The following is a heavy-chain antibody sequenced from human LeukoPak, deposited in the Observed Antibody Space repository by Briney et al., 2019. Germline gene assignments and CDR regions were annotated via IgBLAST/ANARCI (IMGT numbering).Heavy chain of an antibody. J-gene: IGHJ6*03. V-gene: IGHV1-2*02. CDR2: INPNSGGT. CDR3: ASQFPAMEGDYYYMDV. Sequence: VASVKVSCKASGYTFTGYYMHWVRQAPGQGLEWMGWINPNSGGTNYAQKFQGRVTMTRDTSISTAYMELSRLRSDDTAVYYCASQFPAMEGDYYYMDVWGKGTTVTVSS. D-gene: IGHD5-18*01. CDR1: GYTFTGYY.